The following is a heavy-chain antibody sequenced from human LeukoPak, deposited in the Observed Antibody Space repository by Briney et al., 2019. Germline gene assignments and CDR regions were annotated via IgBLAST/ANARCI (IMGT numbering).Heavy chain of an antibody. V-gene: IGHV4-39*07. Sequence: PSETLSLTCTVSGGSISSSSYYWGWIRQPPGKGLEWIGSIYYSGSTYYNPSLKSRVTISVDTSKNQFSLKLSSVTAADTAVYYCARGPYSNYENYYYGMDVWGQGTTVTVSS. D-gene: IGHD4-11*01. CDR2: IYYSGST. CDR1: GGSISSSSYY. J-gene: IGHJ6*02. CDR3: ARGPYSNYENYYYGMDV.